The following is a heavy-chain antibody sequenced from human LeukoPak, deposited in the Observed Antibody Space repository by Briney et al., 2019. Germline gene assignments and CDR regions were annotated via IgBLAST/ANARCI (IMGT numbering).Heavy chain of an antibody. J-gene: IGHJ6*02. CDR2: IIPIFGTA. CDR3: ATPLPYDSSGYYHYYYYYGMDV. Sequence: SVKVSCKASGGTFSSYAISWVRQAPGQGLEWMGGIIPIFGTANYAQKFQGSVTITADESTSTAYMELSSLRSEDTAVYYCATPLPYDSSGYYHYYYYYGMDVWGQGTTVTVSS. D-gene: IGHD3-22*01. V-gene: IGHV1-69*13. CDR1: GGTFSSYA.